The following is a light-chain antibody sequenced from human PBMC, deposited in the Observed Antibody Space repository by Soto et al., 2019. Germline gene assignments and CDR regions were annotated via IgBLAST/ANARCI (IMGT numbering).Light chain of an antibody. CDR3: SSYTTSVTYV. Sequence: QSALTQPASVSGSPGQSITISCTGTSSDVGAYNSVSWYQQHPGEAPKLIIYDVSTRPSGISDRFSGSKSGNTASLTISGLQAEDESDYYCSSYTTSVTYVFGTGTKVT. V-gene: IGLV2-14*01. CDR2: DVS. J-gene: IGLJ1*01. CDR1: SSDVGAYNS.